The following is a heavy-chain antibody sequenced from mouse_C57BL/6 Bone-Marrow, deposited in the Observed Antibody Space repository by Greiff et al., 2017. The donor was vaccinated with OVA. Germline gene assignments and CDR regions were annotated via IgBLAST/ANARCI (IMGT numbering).Heavy chain of an antibody. Sequence: VQLQQSGPELVKPGASVKIPCKASGYTFTDYNMDWVKQSHGKSLEWIGDINPNNGGTIYNQKFKGKATLTVDKSSSTAYMELRSLTSEDTAVYYCARVPYYYGSSYFAYWGQGTLVTVSA. J-gene: IGHJ3*01. D-gene: IGHD1-1*01. V-gene: IGHV1-18*01. CDR3: ARVPYYYGSSYFAY. CDR1: GYTFTDYN. CDR2: INPNNGGT.